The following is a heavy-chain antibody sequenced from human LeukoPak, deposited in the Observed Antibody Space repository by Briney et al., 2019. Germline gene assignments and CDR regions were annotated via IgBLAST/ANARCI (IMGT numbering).Heavy chain of an antibody. J-gene: IGHJ4*02. V-gene: IGHV1-2*02. D-gene: IGHD6-13*01. CDR1: GYTFTGYY. Sequence: ASVKVSCKASGYTFTGYYMHWVRQAPGQGLEWMGWINPNSGGANYAQKFQGRVTMTRDTSISTAYMELSRLRSDDTAVYYCARDPRSTLIQIAAAGFVYWGQGTLVTVSS. CDR2: INPNSGGA. CDR3: ARDPRSTLIQIAAAGFVY.